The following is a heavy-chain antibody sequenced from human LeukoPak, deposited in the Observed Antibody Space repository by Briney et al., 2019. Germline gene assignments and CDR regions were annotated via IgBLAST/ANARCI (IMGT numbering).Heavy chain of an antibody. Sequence: PSETLPLTCTVSGGSVSSGSYYWSWIRQPPGKGLEWIGYIYYSGSTNYNPSLKSRVTISVDTSKNQFSLKLSSVTAADTAVYYCARSYDILTGYYKRPYYFDYWGQGTLVTVSS. V-gene: IGHV4-61*01. CDR3: ARSYDILTGYYKRPYYFDY. CDR1: GGSVSSGSYY. CDR2: IYYSGST. J-gene: IGHJ4*02. D-gene: IGHD3-9*01.